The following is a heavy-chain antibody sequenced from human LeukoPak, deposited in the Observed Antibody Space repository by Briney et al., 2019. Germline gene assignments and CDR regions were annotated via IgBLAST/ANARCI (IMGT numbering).Heavy chain of an antibody. CDR3: AAELYGVYTDCCTFHL. CDR1: GFTFSTSA. Sequence: SVKVSCKTSGFTFSTSAVQWVRQARGQRLEWIGWIIVGSGATNYAQSLQGRFTITKDMSTNTAYMELSSLGSEDSAVYYCAAELYGVYTDCCTFHLWGQGTLVTVSS. J-gene: IGHJ3*01. V-gene: IGHV1-58*01. CDR2: IIVGSGAT. D-gene: IGHD4-17*01.